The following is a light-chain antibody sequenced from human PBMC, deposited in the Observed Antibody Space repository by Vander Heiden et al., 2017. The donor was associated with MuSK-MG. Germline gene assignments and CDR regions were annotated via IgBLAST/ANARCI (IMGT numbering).Light chain of an antibody. J-gene: IGKJ5*01. CDR2: AAS. V-gene: IGKV1-39*01. Sequence: DTQMTQSLSSLSASLGDRVTITCRASQSIRSYLNWYQQKPGQAPKLLIYAASSLPSGVPSRFSGSGSGTEFTLTISSLQPEDFAAYYCQQPCNTPTTFGQGTRLEIK. CDR3: QQPCNTPTT. CDR1: QSIRSY.